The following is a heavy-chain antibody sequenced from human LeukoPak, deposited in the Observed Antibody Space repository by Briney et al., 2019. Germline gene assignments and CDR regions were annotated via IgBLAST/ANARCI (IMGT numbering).Heavy chain of an antibody. CDR1: GGSFSSYY. Sequence: SETLSLTCTVSGGSFSSYYWSCIRQPPGKGLELIGYMYDSGSTNYNPSLKSRVTISLDTSKNQFSLRLSSVTAADTAVYYCARHGGSYTFDLWGQGVLVTVSS. V-gene: IGHV4-59*01. CDR3: ARHGGSYTFDL. J-gene: IGHJ4*02. CDR2: MYDSGST. D-gene: IGHD1-26*01.